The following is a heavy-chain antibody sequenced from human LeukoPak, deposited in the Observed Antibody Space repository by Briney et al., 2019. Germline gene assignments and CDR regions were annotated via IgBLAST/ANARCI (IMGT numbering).Heavy chain of an antibody. Sequence: GALVKVSCKASGYILTGYYMHWVRQAPGQGLEWMGWINPNSGGTNYAQKFQGRVTMTRDTSISTAYMELSRLRSDDTAVYYCARDPTSWFGESKNWFDPWGQGTLVTVS. J-gene: IGHJ5*02. CDR3: ARDPTSWFGESKNWFDP. CDR1: GYILTGYY. CDR2: INPNSGGT. D-gene: IGHD3-10*01. V-gene: IGHV1-2*02.